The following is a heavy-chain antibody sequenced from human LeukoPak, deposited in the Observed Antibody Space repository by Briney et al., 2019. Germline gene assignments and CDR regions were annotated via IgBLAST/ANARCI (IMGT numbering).Heavy chain of an antibody. Sequence: GGSLRLSCAASGFTFSDYAMTWVRQAPGKGLEWVSAISGSGGSTYSADSVKGRFTISRDNSKNTLYLQMNSLRAEDTAIYYCAKDLKGYYFYGMDVWGQGTTVTVSS. D-gene: IGHD2-15*01. CDR2: ISGSGGST. CDR3: AKDLKGYYFYGMDV. V-gene: IGHV3-23*01. J-gene: IGHJ6*02. CDR1: GFTFSDYA.